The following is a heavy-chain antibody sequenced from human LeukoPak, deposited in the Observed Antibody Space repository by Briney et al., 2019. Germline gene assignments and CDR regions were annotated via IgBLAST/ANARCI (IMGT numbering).Heavy chain of an antibody. J-gene: IGHJ2*01. CDR1: GYTFTSYG. Sequence: ASVKVSCKASGYTFTSYGISWVRQAPGQGLEWMGWISAYNGNTNYAQKLQGRVTMTTDTSTSTAYMELRSLRSDDTAVYYCARDLIYCSSTSCSAGAYWYFDLWGRGTLVTVSS. D-gene: IGHD2-2*01. V-gene: IGHV1-18*04. CDR2: ISAYNGNT. CDR3: ARDLIYCSSTSCSAGAYWYFDL.